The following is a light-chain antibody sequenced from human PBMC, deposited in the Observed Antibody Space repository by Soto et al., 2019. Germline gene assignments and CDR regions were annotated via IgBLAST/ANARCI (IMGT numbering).Light chain of an antibody. V-gene: IGLV8-61*01. CDR3: VLYMGTGISV. J-gene: IGLJ3*02. CDR1: SGSVSTSYY. CDR2: STN. Sequence: QAVVTQEPSFSVSPGRTVTLTCGLSSGSVSTSYYPSWYQLTPGQAPRTLIYSTNTRSSGVPNRFSGSILENKAALTITGAQADYESDYYCVLYMGTGISVFGGGTKLTVL.